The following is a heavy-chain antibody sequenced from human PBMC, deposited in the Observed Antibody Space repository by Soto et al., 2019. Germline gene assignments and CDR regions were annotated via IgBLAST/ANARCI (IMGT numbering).Heavy chain of an antibody. J-gene: IGHJ5*02. Sequence: GGSLRLSCAASGFTFSSYGMHWVRQAPGKGLEWVAVISYDGSNKYYADSVKGRFTISRDDSKNTLYLQMSSLRVDDTAVYFCVKDAVAGNGVWDWFDLWGQGTLVTVSS. CDR2: ISYDGSNK. V-gene: IGHV3-30*18. CDR3: VKDAVAGNGVWDWFDL. D-gene: IGHD6-19*01. CDR1: GFTFSSYG.